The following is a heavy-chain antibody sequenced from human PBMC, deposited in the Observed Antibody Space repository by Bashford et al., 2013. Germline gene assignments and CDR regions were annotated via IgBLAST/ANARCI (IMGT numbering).Heavy chain of an antibody. J-gene: IGHJ3*02. CDR3: ASSGISDI. V-gene: IGHV3-23*01. Sequence: VRQAPGKGLEWVSAISGSSGSTYYADSVKGRFTISRDNSKYTLYLQMNSLRAGDTAVYYCASSGISDIWGQGTMVTVSS. CDR2: ISGSSGST. D-gene: IGHD3-10*01.